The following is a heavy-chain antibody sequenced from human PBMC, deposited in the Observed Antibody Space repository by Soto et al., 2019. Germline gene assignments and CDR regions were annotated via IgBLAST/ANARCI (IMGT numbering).Heavy chain of an antibody. CDR1: GFPLSTYT. J-gene: IGHJ4*02. D-gene: IGHD2-2*01. V-gene: IGHV3-23*01. CDR3: AKARCSTNNCYVPDY. Sequence: GGSLRLSCVASGFPLSTYTMSWVRQAPGKGLEWVSVISGSGDSPSYADSVQGRFSISRDNPKRTLYLQMNSLRGEDTAMYYCAKARCSTNNCYVPDYWGQGTLVTVSS. CDR2: ISGSGDSP.